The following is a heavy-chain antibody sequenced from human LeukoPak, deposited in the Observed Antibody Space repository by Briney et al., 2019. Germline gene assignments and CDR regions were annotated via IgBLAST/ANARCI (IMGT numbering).Heavy chain of an antibody. CDR2: IRTKLRNYAT. CDR3: TTYISGHY. D-gene: IGHD1-20*01. J-gene: IGHJ4*02. V-gene: IGHV3-73*01. CDR1: GVIFSGSD. Sequence: PGGSLKLSCATSGVIFSGSDIHWVRQASGRGLEWVGRIRTKLRNYATAYAASVKGRFTISRDDSGDTAYLQMNSLKTEDTAVYYCTTYISGHYWGQGTLVTVSS.